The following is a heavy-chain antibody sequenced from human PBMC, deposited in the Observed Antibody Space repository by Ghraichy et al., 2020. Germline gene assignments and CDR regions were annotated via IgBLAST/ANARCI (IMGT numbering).Heavy chain of an antibody. Sequence: GSLRLSCSVSGDSIISSSYYWDWIRQPPGKGLEWIGSIYYSGTTYYSPPLKTRVTVSIDTSKNQFSLRLNSVTATDTAVYYCARRAGGYQYFYGLDVWGQGTTVIGSS. CDR1: GDSIISSSYY. CDR3: ARRAGGYQYFYGLDV. V-gene: IGHV4-39*01. CDR2: IYYSGTT. J-gene: IGHJ6*02. D-gene: IGHD2-15*01.